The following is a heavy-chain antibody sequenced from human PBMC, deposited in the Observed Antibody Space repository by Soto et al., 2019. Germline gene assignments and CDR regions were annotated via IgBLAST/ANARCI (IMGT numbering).Heavy chain of an antibody. CDR1: GCSLINARMG. CDR3: ARIFYGGNSGGAFDI. D-gene: IGHD2-21*02. Sequence: GSGPTLANPTATLPLTCTVSGCSLINARMGVSWIRKQIGKALEWVAHIFSNDEKSYSTSLKSRLTISKHTSKSQVVLTMTNMDPVDTAAYYCARIFYGGNSGGAFDIWGQGTMVTVSS. CDR2: IFSNDEK. J-gene: IGHJ3*02. V-gene: IGHV2-26*01.